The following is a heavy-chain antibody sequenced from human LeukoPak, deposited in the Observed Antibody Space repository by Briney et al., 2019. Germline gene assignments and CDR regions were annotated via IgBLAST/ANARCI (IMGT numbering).Heavy chain of an antibody. Sequence: GGSLRLSCAASGFTFSSYAMSWVRQAPGKGLEWVSAISGSGGSTYYADSVKGRFTISRGNSKNTLYLQMNSLRAEDTAVYYCASRGYSGYDSDYWGQGTLVTVSS. V-gene: IGHV3-23*01. J-gene: IGHJ4*02. CDR1: GFTFSSYA. D-gene: IGHD5-12*01. CDR2: ISGSGGST. CDR3: ASRGYSGYDSDY.